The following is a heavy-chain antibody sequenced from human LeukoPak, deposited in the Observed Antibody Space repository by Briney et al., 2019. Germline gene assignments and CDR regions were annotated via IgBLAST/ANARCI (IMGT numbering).Heavy chain of an antibody. V-gene: IGHV4-39*01. CDR2: IYYSGST. CDR3: ARRDHSGYDLEPYYVDY. CDR1: GGSISSSSYY. J-gene: IGHJ4*02. Sequence: PSETLSLTCTVSGGSISSSSYYWGWIRQPPGKGLEWIGSIYYSGSTYYNPSLKGRVTISVDTSKNQFSLKLSSVTAADTAVYYCARRDHSGYDLEPYYVDYWGQGTLVTVSS. D-gene: IGHD5-12*01.